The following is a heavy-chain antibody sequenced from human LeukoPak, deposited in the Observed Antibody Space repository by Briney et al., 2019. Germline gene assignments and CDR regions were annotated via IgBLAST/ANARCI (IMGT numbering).Heavy chain of an antibody. CDR1: GYTFTSYD. CDR3: ARRGVSFTMIVVVEYYFDY. CDR2: MNPNSGNT. D-gene: IGHD3-22*01. J-gene: IGHJ4*02. Sequence: ASVKVSCKASGYTFTSYDINWVRQATGQGLEWMGWMNPNSGNTGYAQKFQGRVTMTRNTSISTAYMELSSLRSEDTAVYYCARRGVSFTMIVVVEYYFDYWGQGTLVTVSS. V-gene: IGHV1-8*01.